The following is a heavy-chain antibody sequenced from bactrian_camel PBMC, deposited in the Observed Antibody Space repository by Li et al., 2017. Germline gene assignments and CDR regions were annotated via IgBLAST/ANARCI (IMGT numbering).Heavy chain of an antibody. Sequence: DVQLVESGGDLVQPGGSLTLSCTASGFVFSAEAMSWVRQAPGKGREGVASLLTGGGHSGYYADSVKGRFTISKDTAKNTLSLQMNDLKPEGTAMYYCAADEYCGGGGVGWRGQGTQVTVS. CDR1: GFVFSAEA. CDR3: AADEYCGGGGVGW. J-gene: IGHJ4*01. V-gene: IGHV3S31*01. D-gene: IGHD1*01. CDR2: LTGGGHSG.